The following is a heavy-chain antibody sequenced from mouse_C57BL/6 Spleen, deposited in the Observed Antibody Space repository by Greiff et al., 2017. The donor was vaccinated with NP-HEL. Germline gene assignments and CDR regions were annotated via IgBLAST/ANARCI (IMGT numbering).Heavy chain of an antibody. CDR1: GYAFSSYW. J-gene: IGHJ1*03. CDR3: ARDGYYYGSSHWYFDV. CDR2: IYPGDGDT. V-gene: IGHV1-80*01. D-gene: IGHD1-1*01. Sequence: VKLQESGAELVKPGASVKISCKASGYAFSSYWMNWVKQRPGKGLEWIGQIYPGDGDTNYNGKFKGKATLTADKSSSTAYMQLSSLTSEDSAVYFCARDGYYYGSSHWYFDVWGTGTTVTVSS.